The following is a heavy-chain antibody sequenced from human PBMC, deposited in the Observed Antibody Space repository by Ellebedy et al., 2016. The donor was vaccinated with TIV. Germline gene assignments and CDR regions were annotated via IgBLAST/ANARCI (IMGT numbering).Heavy chain of an antibody. CDR2: VYSSGST. Sequence: MPGGSLRLSCSVSGGSISPYHWSWIRQPAGKGLEWIGRVYSSGSTSYNPSLSSRITMSVDRSNNQFSLKVTSVTAADTAVYYCARGCSTPGCYGNFDYWGQGTPVTVSS. D-gene: IGHD2-2*01. CDR3: ARGCSTPGCYGNFDY. J-gene: IGHJ4*02. V-gene: IGHV4-4*07. CDR1: GGSISPYH.